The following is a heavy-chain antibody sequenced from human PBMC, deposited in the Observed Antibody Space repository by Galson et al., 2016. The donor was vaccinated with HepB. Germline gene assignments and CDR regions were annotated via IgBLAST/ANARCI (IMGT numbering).Heavy chain of an antibody. D-gene: IGHD1-1*01. Sequence: SLRLSCAAPGFTFSSYAMHWVRQAPGKGLEWVAVISYDGSDKYYADSVKGRFTIARDNSKNTLYLQMNSLRAEDTAGYDCARDLLYNGNDVRLGVGMDGWGKGTTVTVSS. V-gene: IGHV3-30-3*01. CDR1: GFTFSSYA. CDR3: ARDLLYNGNDVRLGVGMDG. J-gene: IGHJ6*04. CDR2: ISYDGSDK.